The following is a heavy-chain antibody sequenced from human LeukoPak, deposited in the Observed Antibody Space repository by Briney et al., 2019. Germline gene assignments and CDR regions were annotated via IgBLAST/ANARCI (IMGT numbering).Heavy chain of an antibody. CDR1: GGSFSGYY. J-gene: IGHJ3*02. CDR2: INHSGST. V-gene: IGHV4-34*01. Sequence: SETLSLTCAVYGGSFSGYYWSWIRQPPGKGLEWMGEINHSGSTNYNPSLKSRVTISVDTSKNQFSLKLSSVTAADTAVYYCARGGDKVEMATISAFDIWGQGTMVTVSS. D-gene: IGHD5-24*01. CDR3: ARGGDKVEMATISAFDI.